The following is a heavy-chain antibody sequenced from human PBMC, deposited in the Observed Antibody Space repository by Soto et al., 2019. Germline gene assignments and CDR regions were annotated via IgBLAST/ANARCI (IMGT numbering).Heavy chain of an antibody. D-gene: IGHD1-26*01. CDR1: NFSISSGYY. V-gene: IGHV4-38-2*01. CDR3: ARTHSGSYYSVFNY. Sequence: SETLSLTCGVSNFSISSGYYWGWIRQSPGKGLEWIASIYRSGTTSYNPSLKSRVTISVDPSKNQFSLMLTAVTAADTAVYYCARTHSGSYYSVFNYWGRGSLVTVSS. J-gene: IGHJ4*02. CDR2: IYRSGTT.